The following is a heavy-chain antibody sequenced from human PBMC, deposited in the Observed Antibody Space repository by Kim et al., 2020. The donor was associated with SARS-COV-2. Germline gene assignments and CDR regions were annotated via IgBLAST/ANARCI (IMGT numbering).Heavy chain of an antibody. CDR2: IIPIFGTA. V-gene: IGHV1-69*13. CDR1: GGTFSSYA. Sequence: SVKVSCKASGGTFSSYAISWVRQAPGQGLEWMGGIIPIFGTANYAQKFQGRVTITADESTSTAYMELSSLRSEDTAVYYCAVYRSSGHLHYYFDYWGQGTLVTVSS. J-gene: IGHJ4*02. CDR3: AVYRSSGHLHYYFDY. D-gene: IGHD3-22*01.